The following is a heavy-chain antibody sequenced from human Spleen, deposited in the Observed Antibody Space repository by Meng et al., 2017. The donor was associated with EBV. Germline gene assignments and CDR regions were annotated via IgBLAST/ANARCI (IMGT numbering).Heavy chain of an antibody. Sequence: QLRLKEFDSGLLESSPTLSLSCTVSCGSLSSAGSSWRWIREPPGKGLDWIGYIYHSVSTYYNPSLRSRVTISIDNSKNQFSLKLSSVTAADSAVYYCARGPIWVYVSGRYHYDFDYWGQGTLVTVSS. CDR3: ARGPIWVYVSGRYHYDFDY. J-gene: IGHJ4*02. CDR1: CGSLSSAGSS. V-gene: IGHV4-30-2*01. CDR2: IYHSVST. D-gene: IGHD3-16*01.